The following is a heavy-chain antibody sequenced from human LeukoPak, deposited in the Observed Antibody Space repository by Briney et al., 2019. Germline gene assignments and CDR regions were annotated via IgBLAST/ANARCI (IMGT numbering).Heavy chain of an antibody. Sequence: GGSLRLSCAASGLTFSDYWMSWVRQAPGKGLQWVANIKQDGSERYYVDSVKGRFTISRDNAKNSLYLQMNSLTDEDTAMYFCATDLSYAFDFWGQGTVVTVSS. J-gene: IGHJ3*01. V-gene: IGHV3-7*01. CDR3: ATDLSYAFDF. CDR1: GLTFSDYW. CDR2: IKQDGSER.